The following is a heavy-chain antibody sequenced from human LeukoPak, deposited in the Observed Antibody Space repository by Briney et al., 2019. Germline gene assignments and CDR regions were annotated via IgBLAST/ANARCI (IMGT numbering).Heavy chain of an antibody. CDR3: ARQTGSSQIVGATTHFDP. V-gene: IGHV4-38-2*02. J-gene: IGHJ5*02. D-gene: IGHD1-26*01. Sequence: PSETLSLTCIVSGYSISTGYYWGWIRQPPGKGLEWIGSLYDSGSTYYNPSLKSRVTISEDTSKTQFSLKLRSVTAADTAVYYCARQTGSSQIVGATTHFDPWGQGTLVTVSS. CDR1: GYSISTGYY. CDR2: LYDSGST.